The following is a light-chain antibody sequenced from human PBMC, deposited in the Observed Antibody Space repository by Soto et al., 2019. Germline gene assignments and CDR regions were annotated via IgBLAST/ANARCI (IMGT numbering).Light chain of an antibody. Sequence: EIFLTQSPTTLSLSTVEIAKLQRTASQSVSSYLAWYQQKPGQAPRLLIYDASNRATDIPARFSGSGSGTDFTLTISSLEPEDFAVYYCQQRSNWPLTFGGGTKVDIK. V-gene: IGKV3-11*01. CDR2: DAS. J-gene: IGKJ4*01. CDR3: QQRSNWPLT. CDR1: QSVSSY.